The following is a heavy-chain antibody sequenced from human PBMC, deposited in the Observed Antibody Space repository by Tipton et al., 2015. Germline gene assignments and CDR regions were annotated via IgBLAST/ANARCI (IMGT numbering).Heavy chain of an antibody. D-gene: IGHD4-23*01. CDR3: ARAGGNSGNYYYGMDV. V-gene: IGHV5-51*01. CDR2: IYPGDSDT. Sequence: QLVQSGAEVKKPGESLKISCKGSGFSFTSFWIAWVRQMPGKGLEWMGIIYPGDSDTTYSPSFQGQVTISADKSISTAYLQWSSLKASDTAMYYCARAGGNSGNYYYGMDVWGHGTTVTVSS. CDR1: GFSFTSFW. J-gene: IGHJ6*02.